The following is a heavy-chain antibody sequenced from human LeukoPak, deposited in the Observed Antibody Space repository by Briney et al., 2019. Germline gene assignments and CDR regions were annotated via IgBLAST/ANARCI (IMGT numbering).Heavy chain of an antibody. D-gene: IGHD2-2*01. Sequence: SETLSLTCTVSGGSLSSYYWTWIRQPPGKGLEWIGYIYFTGSTNYNPSLKGRVTMSVDTSNNQFSLRLTSVTAADTAVYYCVRADCSTTSCPMDVWGQGATVTVSS. CDR1: GGSLSSYY. CDR3: VRADCSTTSCPMDV. J-gene: IGHJ6*02. CDR2: IYFTGST. V-gene: IGHV4-59*01.